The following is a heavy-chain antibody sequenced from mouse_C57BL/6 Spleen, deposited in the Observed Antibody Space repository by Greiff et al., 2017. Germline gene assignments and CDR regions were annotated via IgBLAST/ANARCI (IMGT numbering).Heavy chain of an antibody. V-gene: IGHV3-6*01. CDR2: ISYDGSN. CDR3: ATADYYGSSYDAMDY. CDR1: GYSITSGYY. D-gene: IGHD1-1*01. Sequence: DVQLQESGPGLVQPSQSLSLTCSVTGYSITSGYYWNWIRQFPGNKLEWMGYISYDGSNNYNPSLKNRISITRDTSKNQFFLKLNSVTTEDTATYYCATADYYGSSYDAMDYWGQGTSVTVSS. J-gene: IGHJ4*01.